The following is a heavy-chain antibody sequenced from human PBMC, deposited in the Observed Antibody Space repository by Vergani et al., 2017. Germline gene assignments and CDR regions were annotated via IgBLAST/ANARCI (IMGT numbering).Heavy chain of an antibody. V-gene: IGHV3-48*01. Sequence: EVQLVESGGGLVQPGGSLRLSCAASGFTFSSYSMNWVRQAPGKGLEWVSCISSSSSTIYYADSVKGRFTISRDNAKNSLYLQMNSRRAEDTAVYYCARVGYGSGPGDCMDGWEQGPTVTVSS. D-gene: IGHD3-10*01. CDR3: ARVGYGSGPGDCMDG. CDR1: GFTFSSYS. CDR2: ISSSSSTI. J-gene: IGHJ6*01.